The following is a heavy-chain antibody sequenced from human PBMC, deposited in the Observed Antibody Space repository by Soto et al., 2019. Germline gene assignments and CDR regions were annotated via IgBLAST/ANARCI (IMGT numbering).Heavy chain of an antibody. J-gene: IGHJ6*02. CDR2: NYYSGIT. D-gene: IGHD6-6*01. CDR3: ARGSSIAGLYYGMDV. V-gene: IGHV4-59*06. CDR1: GGSIRSYG. Sequence: SETLSLTCTVSGGSIRSYGWDWIRQPPGKGLEWIGYNYYSGITYYNPSLKSRVTISLDTSKNQFSLKLSSVTAADTAVYYCARGSSIAGLYYGMDVWGQGTTVTVSS.